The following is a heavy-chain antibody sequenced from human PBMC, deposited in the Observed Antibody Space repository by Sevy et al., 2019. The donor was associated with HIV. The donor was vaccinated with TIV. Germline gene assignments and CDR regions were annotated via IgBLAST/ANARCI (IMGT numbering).Heavy chain of an antibody. Sequence: GGSLRLSCAASGFTFSSYAMHWVRQAPGKGLGWVAVISYDGSNKYYADSVKGRFTISRDNSKNTLYLQMNSLRAEDTAVYYCARAEEPGYYYYYGMDVWGQGTTVTVSS. CDR3: ARAEEPGYYYYYGMDV. CDR1: GFTFSSYA. J-gene: IGHJ6*02. V-gene: IGHV3-30-3*01. CDR2: ISYDGSNK.